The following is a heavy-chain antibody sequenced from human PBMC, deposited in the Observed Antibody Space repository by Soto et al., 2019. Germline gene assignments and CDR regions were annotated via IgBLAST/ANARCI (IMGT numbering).Heavy chain of an antibody. J-gene: IGHJ4*02. CDR3: ARDGGAGYNSGWFY. CDR1: GFTFSSYW. D-gene: IGHD6-19*01. V-gene: IGHV3-7*03. Sequence: EVQLVESGGGLVQSGGSLRLSCAASGFTFSSYWMSWVRQAPGKGLEWVANIKQDGSDKNYVDSVKGRFTISRDNAKYSLYLQVSSLRAEDTAVYYCARDGGAGYNSGWFYWGQGALVTVSS. CDR2: IKQDGSDK.